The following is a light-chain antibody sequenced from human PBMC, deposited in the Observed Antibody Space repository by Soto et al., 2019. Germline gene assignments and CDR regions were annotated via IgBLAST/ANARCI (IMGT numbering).Light chain of an antibody. CDR2: WAS. V-gene: IGKV4-1*01. Sequence: DIVMTQSPDFLAVSLGERATINCKSSQSVLYRSNNKNYLAWYQQKPGQPPKLLIYWASTRESGVPDRFSGSGSGTDFTLTISSLQAEDVAVYYCQQRSNWPITFGQGTRLEIK. CDR3: QQRSNWPIT. J-gene: IGKJ5*01. CDR1: QSVLYRSNNKNY.